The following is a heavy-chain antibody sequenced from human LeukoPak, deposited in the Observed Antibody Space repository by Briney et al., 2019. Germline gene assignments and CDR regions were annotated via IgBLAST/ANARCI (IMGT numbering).Heavy chain of an antibody. D-gene: IGHD3/OR15-3a*01. J-gene: IGHJ4*02. CDR2: IHHSGST. CDR3: AREGGERLTLFGLAWALYYFDY. Sequence: SETLSLTCTVSGGSISNSDYSWGWIRQPPGKGLEWVGSIHHSGSTFYNSSLKSRVTMSLDTSKNRFSLKLSSVTVADTALYYCAREGGERLTLFGLAWALYYFDYWGQGTLVTVSS. V-gene: IGHV4-39*07. CDR1: GGSISNSDYS.